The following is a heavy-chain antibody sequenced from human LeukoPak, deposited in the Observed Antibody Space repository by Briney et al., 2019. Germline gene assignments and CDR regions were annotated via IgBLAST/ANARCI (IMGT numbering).Heavy chain of an antibody. CDR3: VKDIYCSSASCYGGFDY. J-gene: IGHJ4*02. D-gene: IGHD2-2*01. CDR1: GFTFDDYA. Sequence: PGRSLRLSCAASGFTFDDYAMHWVRQAPGKGLEWVSGISWNSGKLGYADSVKGRFTISRDNAKNSLSLQMNSLRAEDTALYYCVKDIYCSSASCYGGFDYWGQGTLVTVSS. CDR2: ISWNSGKL. V-gene: IGHV3-9*01.